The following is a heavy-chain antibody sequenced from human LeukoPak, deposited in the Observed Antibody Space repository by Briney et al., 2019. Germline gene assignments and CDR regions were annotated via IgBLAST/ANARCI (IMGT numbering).Heavy chain of an antibody. V-gene: IGHV1-69*06. Sequence: SVKVSCKASGGTFSSYAISWVRQAPGQGLEWMGGIIPIFGTANYAQKFQGRVTITADKSTSTAYMELSRLRSDDTAVYYCARGVVTGYNIALDYWGQGTLVTVSS. J-gene: IGHJ4*02. CDR3: ARGVVTGYNIALDY. D-gene: IGHD2-21*02. CDR2: IIPIFGTA. CDR1: GGTFSSYA.